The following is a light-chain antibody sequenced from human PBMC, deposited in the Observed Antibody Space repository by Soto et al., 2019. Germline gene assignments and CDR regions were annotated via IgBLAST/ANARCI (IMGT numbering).Light chain of an antibody. CDR1: QSVSSSY. J-gene: IGKJ2*01. CDR3: QQYGSSPVT. Sequence: EIVLTQSPGTLSLSPGERATLSCRASQSVSSSYLARYQQKPGQAPRLLIYGASSRATGIPDRFSGSGSGTDFTLTISRLEPEDFAVYYCQQYGSSPVTFGQGTKLEIK. CDR2: GAS. V-gene: IGKV3-20*01.